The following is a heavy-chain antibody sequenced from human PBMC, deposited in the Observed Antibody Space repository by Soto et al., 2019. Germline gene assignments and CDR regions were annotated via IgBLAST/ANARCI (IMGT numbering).Heavy chain of an antibody. CDR2: IYHSGSS. D-gene: IGHD3-10*01. CDR1: GGFISRSNW. CDR3: ARAPGGSGRGYFDY. J-gene: IGHJ4*02. Sequence: QGQLQESGPGLVKPSGTLSLTCAVSGGFISRSNWWRWVRHPPGKGLEWIGEIYHSGSSNYNPSLKSRVTISVDKSKNQSSLKLNSVTAADTAVYYCARAPGGSGRGYFDYWGQGALVTVSS. V-gene: IGHV4-4*02.